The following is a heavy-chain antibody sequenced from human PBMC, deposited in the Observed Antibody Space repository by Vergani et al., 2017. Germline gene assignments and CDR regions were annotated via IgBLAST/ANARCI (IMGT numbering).Heavy chain of an antibody. D-gene: IGHD3-16*01. CDR2: VYNSGNG. V-gene: IGHV4-39*01. Sequence: QMQLQESGPGLVKASETLSLTCTVSGDSIISRSYYWGWIRQPPGKGLEWIGSVYNSGNGDSSSSLKSRVTISADTSKNQFSLRLTSVTAADTAVYYCASGKYYSXSTSHCRGRYFDLWGRGALVAVPS. J-gene: IGHJ2*01. CDR1: GDSIISRSYY. CDR3: ASGKYYSXSTSHCRGRYFDL.